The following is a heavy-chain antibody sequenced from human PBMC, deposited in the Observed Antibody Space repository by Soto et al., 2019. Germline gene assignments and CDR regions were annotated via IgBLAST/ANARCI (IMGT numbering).Heavy chain of an antibody. J-gene: IGHJ4*02. Sequence: GGSLRLSCAASGFTFSSHNIYWFRQPPGKGLEWVSSIGTSDGSIYYAASVRGRFTISKDNAKNSVYLQMDSLRSEDTAIYHCARNGIWSSYDYWGQGALVTVSS. CDR1: GFTFSSHN. CDR2: IGTSDGSI. CDR3: ARNGIWSSYDY. V-gene: IGHV3-21*01. D-gene: IGHD6-13*01.